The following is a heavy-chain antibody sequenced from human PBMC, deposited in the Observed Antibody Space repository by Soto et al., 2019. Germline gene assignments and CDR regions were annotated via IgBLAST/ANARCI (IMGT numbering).Heavy chain of an antibody. V-gene: IGHV1-3*01. Sequence: QVQLVQSGAEVKKPGASVKVSCKASGYPFTSYAMHWVRQAPGQRLEWMGWINAGNGNTKYSQKFQGRVTITRDTSASTAYMELSSLRSEDTAVYYCAKSATVPAAIASWGQGTLVTVSS. CDR3: AKSATVPAAIAS. CDR2: INAGNGNT. D-gene: IGHD2-2*02. J-gene: IGHJ5*02. CDR1: GYPFTSYA.